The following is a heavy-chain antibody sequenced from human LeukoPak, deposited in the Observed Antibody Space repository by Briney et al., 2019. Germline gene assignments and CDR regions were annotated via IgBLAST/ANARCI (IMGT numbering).Heavy chain of an antibody. J-gene: IGHJ4*02. CDR3: AKGGLLFELLPSYYFDY. D-gene: IGHD2-15*01. CDR1: GFTFSSYA. Sequence: GGSLRLSCAASGFTFSSYAMSWVRQAPGKGLEWVSAISGSGGSTYYADSVKGRFTISRDNSKNTLYLQMNSLRAEDTAVYYCAKGGLLFELLPSYYFDYWGQGTLVTVSS. V-gene: IGHV3-23*01. CDR2: ISGSGGST.